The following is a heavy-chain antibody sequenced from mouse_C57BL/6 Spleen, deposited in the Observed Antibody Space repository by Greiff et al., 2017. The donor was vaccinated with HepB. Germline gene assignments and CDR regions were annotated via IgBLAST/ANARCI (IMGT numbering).Heavy chain of an antibody. CDR3: TTLYYLHY. J-gene: IGHJ2*01. CDR1: GFTIKDDY. V-gene: IGHV14-4*01. CDR2: IDPENGDT. Sequence: VQLQQSGAELVRPGASVKLSCTASGFTIKDDYMHWVKQRPEQGLEWIGWIDPENGDTEYASKFQGKATITADTSSNTAYLQLSSLTSEDTAVYYCTTLYYLHYWGQGTTLTVSS.